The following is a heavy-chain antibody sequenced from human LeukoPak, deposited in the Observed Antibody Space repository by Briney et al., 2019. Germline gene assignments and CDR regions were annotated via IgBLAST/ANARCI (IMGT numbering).Heavy chain of an antibody. D-gene: IGHD6-19*01. V-gene: IGHV3-23*01. J-gene: IGHJ4*02. CDR1: GFTFSSYA. CDR3: AKASRQAAVASPLDY. Sequence: GGSLRLFCAASGFTFSSYAMSWVRQAPGKGLEWVAVIDGVGVRTYYADSVKGRFTISRDNSKDTVFLQMNSLKADDTAVYYCAKASRQAAVASPLDYWGQGSLVTVSS. CDR2: IDGVGVRT.